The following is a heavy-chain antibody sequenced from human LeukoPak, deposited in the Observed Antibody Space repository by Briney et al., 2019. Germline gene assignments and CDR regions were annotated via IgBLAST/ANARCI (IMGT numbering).Heavy chain of an antibody. CDR1: GGSFSGYY. J-gene: IGHJ4*02. D-gene: IGHD5-18*01. Sequence: SETLSLTCVVYGGSFSGYYWSWIRQPPGKGLEWIGEINHSGSTNYNPSLKSRVTISVDTSKNQFSLKLSSVTAADTAVYYCARRSGYSYGLPGNFDYWGQGTLVTVSS. CDR2: INHSGST. CDR3: ARRSGYSYGLPGNFDY. V-gene: IGHV4-34*01.